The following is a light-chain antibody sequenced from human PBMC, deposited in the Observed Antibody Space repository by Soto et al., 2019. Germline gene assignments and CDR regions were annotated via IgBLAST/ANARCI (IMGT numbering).Light chain of an antibody. J-gene: IGKJ1*01. V-gene: IGKV1-39*01. CDR3: QQTSRPPWT. CDR1: QSISIY. CDR2: GAS. Sequence: DIQMTQSPSSLSASVGDRVTITCRASQSISIYLNWYQQTPGKAPKLLIYGASTLQSGVPSRFSGSGSGTDFTLTISSLQPEDIATYYCQQTSRPPWTFGQGTKVEIK.